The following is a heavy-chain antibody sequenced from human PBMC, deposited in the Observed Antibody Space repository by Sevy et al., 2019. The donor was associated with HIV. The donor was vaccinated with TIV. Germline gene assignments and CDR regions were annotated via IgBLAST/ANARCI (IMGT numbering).Heavy chain of an antibody. J-gene: IGHJ4*02. CDR2: ISSDGVNH. V-gene: IGHV3-30*18. CDR3: TKESLGGTYIRGDFDH. CDR1: GFNFQTFG. D-gene: IGHD3-10*02. Sequence: GGSLRLSCSAFGFNFQTFGMHWVRQAPGKGPEWLAVISSDGVNHNYAASVKGRFSISRDNSKNQLFLQMNSLIPNDTAVYFWTKESLGGTYIRGDFDHWGRGTLVTVSS.